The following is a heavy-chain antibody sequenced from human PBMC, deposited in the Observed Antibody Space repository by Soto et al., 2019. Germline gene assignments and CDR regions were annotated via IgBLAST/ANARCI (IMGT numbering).Heavy chain of an antibody. D-gene: IGHD3-22*01. CDR1: GVSVSSHY. Sequence: QVQLQESGPRLVKPSETLSLTCTVSGVSVSSHYWSWIRQAAGKGLEWIGRLYSTGSTNYNPSLRSRVTTSVGTSRNQFALTLTSVTAADTAVYYCAREGSGYDNSGYYLYDAFDIWGQGTMVTVSS. CDR2: LYSTGST. V-gene: IGHV4-4*07. CDR3: AREGSGYDNSGYYLYDAFDI. J-gene: IGHJ3*02.